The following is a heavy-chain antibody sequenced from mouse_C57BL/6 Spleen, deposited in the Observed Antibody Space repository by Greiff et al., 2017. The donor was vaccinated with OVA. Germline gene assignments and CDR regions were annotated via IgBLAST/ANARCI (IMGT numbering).Heavy chain of an antibody. V-gene: IGHV1-22*01. Sequence: LVEPGASVKMSCKASGYTFTDYNMHWVKQSHGKSLEWIGYINPNNGGTSYNQKFKGKATLTVNKSSSTAYMELRSLTSEDSAVYYCATGGLYYFDYWGQGTTLTVSS. CDR1: GYTFTDYN. J-gene: IGHJ2*01. CDR3: ATGGLYYFDY. CDR2: INPNNGGT.